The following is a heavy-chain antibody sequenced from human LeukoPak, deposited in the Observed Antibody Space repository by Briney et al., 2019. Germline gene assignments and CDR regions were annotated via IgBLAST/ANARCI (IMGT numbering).Heavy chain of an antibody. CDR2: IYYSGST. D-gene: IGHD2-8*01. CDR1: GGSISSGGYY. J-gene: IGHJ6*02. CDR3: ARDLGYSTNYYGMDG. V-gene: IGHV4-31*03. Sequence: PSETLSLTCTVSGGSISSGGYYWSWLRQHPGKGLDWIGYIYYSGSTYYNPSLKSRVTISVDKSKNQFSLKLSSVTAADTAVYYCARDLGYSTNYYGMDGWGQGATVTVSS.